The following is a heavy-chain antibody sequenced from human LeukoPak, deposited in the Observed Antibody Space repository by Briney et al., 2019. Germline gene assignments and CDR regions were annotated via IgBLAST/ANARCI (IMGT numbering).Heavy chain of an antibody. Sequence: SQTLSLTCTVSGGYISSGSYYWSWIRQPAGKGLEWIGRIYTSGSTNYTPSLNSGVTISVDTSKNQFSLKLSTVPGADKAVYYCARVRPSLGYFAFDIWGQGTMVTVSS. CDR3: ARVRPSLGYFAFDI. CDR1: GGYISSGSYY. CDR2: IYTSGST. D-gene: IGHD6-13*01. V-gene: IGHV4-61*02. J-gene: IGHJ3*02.